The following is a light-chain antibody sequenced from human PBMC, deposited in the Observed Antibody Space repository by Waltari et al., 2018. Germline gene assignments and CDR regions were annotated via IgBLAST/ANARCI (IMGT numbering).Light chain of an antibody. CDR1: ENVDTN. CDR2: GAS. J-gene: IGKJ1*01. V-gene: IGKV3-15*01. Sequence: EIVVTQSPATLSLSPGERATLSCRASENVDTNIAWYQQKPCQPPRLLISGASTRATDIPPRFSGSGSGTEFTLSISSLQSEDFAVYYCHQYKNWPPWTFGQGTKVEIK. CDR3: HQYKNWPPWT.